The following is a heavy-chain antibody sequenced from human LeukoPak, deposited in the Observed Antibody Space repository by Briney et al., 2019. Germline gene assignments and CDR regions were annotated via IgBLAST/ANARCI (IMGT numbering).Heavy chain of an antibody. J-gene: IGHJ4*02. D-gene: IGHD2-2*01. Sequence: ASVKVSCKASVYTFTNCYIHWVRQAPGQGLEWMGWMNPNSGDTSYAREFQDRVTMTRDTSLSTAYMELSRLRSDDTAVYFCARRPINCIITNCYVDYWGQGTLVTVSS. CDR2: MNPNSGDT. V-gene: IGHV1-2*02. CDR3: ARRPINCIITNCYVDY. CDR1: VYTFTNCY.